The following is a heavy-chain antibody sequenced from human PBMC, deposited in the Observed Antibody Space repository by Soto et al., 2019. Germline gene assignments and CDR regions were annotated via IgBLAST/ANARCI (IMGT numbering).Heavy chain of an antibody. D-gene: IGHD5-12*01. V-gene: IGHV3-48*03. CDR2: ISSSGKTI. J-gene: IGHJ4*02. CDR1: GLTFSNYV. Sequence: GSLRLSCAASGLTFSNYVMNWVRQAPGKGLEWISYISSSGKTIAYADSVKGRFTISRDNAKNSLYLQMNSLRAEDKAVYYCARDPEKYSGSDLGIDYWGQGTLVTVSS. CDR3: ARDPEKYSGSDLGIDY.